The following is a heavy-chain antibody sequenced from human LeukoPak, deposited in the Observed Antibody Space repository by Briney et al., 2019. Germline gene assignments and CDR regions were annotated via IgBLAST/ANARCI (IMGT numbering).Heavy chain of an antibody. CDR1: GFPLSNYW. V-gene: IGHV3-74*01. Sequence: PGGSLRLSCAASGFPLSNYWMHWVRQTPGKGLVWVSRINPDGTTTSYADSVKGRFTIPRDNARNTLCLEMNSLRAEDTAVYYCARVGIGRYSFDSWGQGTLVTVSS. D-gene: IGHD1-26*01. J-gene: IGHJ4*02. CDR2: INPDGTTT. CDR3: ARVGIGRYSFDS.